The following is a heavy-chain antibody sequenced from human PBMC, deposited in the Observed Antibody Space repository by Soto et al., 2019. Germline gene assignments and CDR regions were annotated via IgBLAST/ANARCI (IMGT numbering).Heavy chain of an antibody. V-gene: IGHV1-69*13. CDR3: ARMDKEIALYGMDV. J-gene: IGHJ6*02. Sequence: SVKVSCKASGYTFTSYGISWVRQAPGQGLEWMGGIIPIFGTANYAQKFQGRVTITADESTSTAYMELSSLRSEDTAVYYCARMDKEIALYGMDVWGQGTTVTVSS. CDR1: GYTFTSYG. D-gene: IGHD6-13*01. CDR2: IIPIFGTA.